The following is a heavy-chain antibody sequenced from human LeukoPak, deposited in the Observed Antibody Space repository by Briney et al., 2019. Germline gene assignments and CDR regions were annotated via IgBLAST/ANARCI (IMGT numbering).Heavy chain of an antibody. D-gene: IGHD2-15*01. CDR1: GFTFSRYW. CDR3: ERDVVATEAPI. CDR2: VYGDGSST. Sequence: PGGSLRLSCEASGFTFSRYWMHWVRQAPGKGLVWVSRVYGDGSSTAYAGSVKGRFTISRDNTKNTVYLQMNSLRVEDTAVYFCERDVVATEAPIWGQGTLVTVSS. J-gene: IGHJ4*02. V-gene: IGHV3-74*01.